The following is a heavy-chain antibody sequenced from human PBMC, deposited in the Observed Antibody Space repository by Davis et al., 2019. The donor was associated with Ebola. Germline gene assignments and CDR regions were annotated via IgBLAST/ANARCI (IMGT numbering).Heavy chain of an antibody. V-gene: IGHV4-59*08. CDR3: ARSYGAAPFDY. J-gene: IGHJ4*02. Sequence: SETLSLTCAVYGGSFSGYYWSWIRQPPGKGLEWIGYIYYSGSTNYNPSLKSRVTISVDTSKNQFSLKLSSVTAADTAVYYCARSYGAAPFDYWGQGTLVTVSS. CDR2: IYYSGST. D-gene: IGHD4/OR15-4a*01. CDR1: GGSFSGYY.